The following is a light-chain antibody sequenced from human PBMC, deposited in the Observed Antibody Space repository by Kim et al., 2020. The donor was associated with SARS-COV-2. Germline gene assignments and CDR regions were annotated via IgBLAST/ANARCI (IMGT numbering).Light chain of an antibody. CDR2: GKN. CDR3: NSRDSSGYV. V-gene: IGLV3-19*01. Sequence: SSELTQDPAVSVALGRTVRITCQGDSLRSYYASWYQQKPGQAPVLVIYGKNNRPSGIPDRFSGSSSGNTASLTITGAQAEDEADYYCNSRDSSGYVFGTGTKVTVL. J-gene: IGLJ1*01. CDR1: SLRSYY.